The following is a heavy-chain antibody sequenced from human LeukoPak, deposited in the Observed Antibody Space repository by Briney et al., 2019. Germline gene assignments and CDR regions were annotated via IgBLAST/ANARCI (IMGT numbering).Heavy chain of an antibody. J-gene: IGHJ4*02. CDR1: GYSFSSYG. V-gene: IGHV1-18*01. CDR2: ISARNGNR. Sequence: ASVKVSCKTSGYSFSSYGFSWVRQAPGQGLEWMAWISARNGNRNFAQKFQDRVLLTTDTSTNTAYMELRSLKSDDTAVYYCAREGDGHNYGLIDFWGQGTLVSVSS. CDR3: AREGDGHNYGLIDF. D-gene: IGHD5-24*01.